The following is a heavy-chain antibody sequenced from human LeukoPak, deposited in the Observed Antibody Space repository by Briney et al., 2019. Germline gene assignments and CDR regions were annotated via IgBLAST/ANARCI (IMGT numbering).Heavy chain of an antibody. V-gene: IGHV4-34*01. CDR2: INHSGST. CDR1: GGSFSGYY. D-gene: IGHD2-2*01. CDR3: ARGTYCSSTSCSAGYAFDI. Sequence: KTSETLSLTCAVYGGSFSGYYWSWIRQPPGKGLEWIGEINHSGSTNYNPSLKSRVTISVDTSKNQFSLKLSSVTAADTAVYYCARGTYCSSTSCSAGYAFDIWGQGTMVTVSS. J-gene: IGHJ3*02.